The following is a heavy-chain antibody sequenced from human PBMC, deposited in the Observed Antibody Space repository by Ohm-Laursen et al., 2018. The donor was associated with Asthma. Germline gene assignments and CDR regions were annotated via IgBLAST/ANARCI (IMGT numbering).Heavy chain of an antibody. V-gene: IGHV3-21*01. CDR3: VRSVDDGGNSGDY. CDR1: GFSFNTYS. J-gene: IGHJ4*02. CDR2: ISSSGSRL. D-gene: IGHD4-23*01. Sequence: SLRLSCAASGFSFNTYSMNWVRQAPGKGLEWVSAISSSGSRLLYVDSVRGRFTISRDNAKNSLSLQMNSLRAEDTAVYYCVRSVDDGGNSGDYWGQGTLVTVSS.